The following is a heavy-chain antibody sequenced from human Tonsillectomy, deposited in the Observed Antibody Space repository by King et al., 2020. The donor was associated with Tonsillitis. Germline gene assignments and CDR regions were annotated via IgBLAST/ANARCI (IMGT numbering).Heavy chain of an antibody. Sequence: VQLVESGGGLVQPGGSLRLSCAASGFTFSSYAMSWVRQAPGKGLEWVSTISGSGGSTYYADSVKGRFTISRDNSKNTLYLQMNSLTAEDTAAYYCAKDPGSGWSPPLEYFPLWGQGTLVTVSS. V-gene: IGHV3-23*04. J-gene: IGHJ1*01. CDR1: GFTFSSYA. CDR2: ISGSGGST. CDR3: AKDPGSGWSPPLEYFPL. D-gene: IGHD6-19*01.